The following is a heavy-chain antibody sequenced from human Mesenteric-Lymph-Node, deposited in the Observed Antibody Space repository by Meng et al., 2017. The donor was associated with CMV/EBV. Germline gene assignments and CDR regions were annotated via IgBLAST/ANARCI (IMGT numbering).Heavy chain of an antibody. V-gene: IGHV3-21*04. CDR1: GFTLSNHI. CDR3: ARVGSGSYKLDL. J-gene: IGHJ4*02. D-gene: IGHD1-1*01. CDR2: ISHYSSYI. Sequence: CAASGFTLSNHIINWVRQAPGEGLEWGSSISHYSSYIYYADSVKGRFTVSRDNADKSVFLQMNSLEAEDTAVYYCARVGSGSYKLDLWGQGTLVTVSS.